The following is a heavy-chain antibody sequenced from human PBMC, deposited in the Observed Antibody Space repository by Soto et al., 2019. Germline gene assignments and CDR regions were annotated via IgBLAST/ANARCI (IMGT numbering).Heavy chain of an antibody. CDR2: IKQDGSEK. D-gene: IGHD5-12*01. V-gene: IGHV3-7*01. J-gene: IGHJ3*02. CDR1: GFTFSSYW. CDR3: ARDCGRRDGYNSGAFDI. Sequence: GESLKISCAASGFTFSSYWMSWVRQAPGKGLEWVANIKQDGSEKYYVDSVKGRFTISRDNAKNSLYLQMNSLRAEDTAVYYCARDCGRRDGYNSGAFDIWGQGTMVTVSS.